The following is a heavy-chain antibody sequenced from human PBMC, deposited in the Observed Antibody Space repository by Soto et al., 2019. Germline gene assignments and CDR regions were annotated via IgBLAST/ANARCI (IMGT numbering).Heavy chain of an antibody. CDR1: GGTFSSYA. Sequence: ASVKVSCKASGGTFSSYAISWVRQAPGQGLEWMGGIIPIFGTANYAQKFQGRVTITADESTSTAYMELSSLRSEDTAVYYCARLGGYSDYYYYGMHVWGQGTTVTVSS. D-gene: IGHD3-22*01. CDR3: ARLGGYSDYYYYGMHV. V-gene: IGHV1-69*13. J-gene: IGHJ6*02. CDR2: IIPIFGTA.